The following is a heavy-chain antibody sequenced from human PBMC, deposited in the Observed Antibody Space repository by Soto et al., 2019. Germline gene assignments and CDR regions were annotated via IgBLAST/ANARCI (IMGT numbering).Heavy chain of an antibody. J-gene: IGHJ4*02. Sequence: GGSLRLSCAASAFTFSSYSMNWVRQAPGKGLEWVSYISSTSTTIYYADSVKGRFTISRDNAKNSLYLQMNSLRAEDTAVYYCARDRLATTVTKFDSWGQGTLVTVSS. D-gene: IGHD4-17*01. CDR3: ARDRLATTVTKFDS. CDR2: ISSTSTTI. CDR1: AFTFSSYS. V-gene: IGHV3-48*01.